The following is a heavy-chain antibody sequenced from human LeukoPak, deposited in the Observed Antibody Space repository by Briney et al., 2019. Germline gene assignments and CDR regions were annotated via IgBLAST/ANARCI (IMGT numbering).Heavy chain of an antibody. CDR3: ATTSGWHEPIDY. Sequence: PGGSLRDSCAASGFTFSSYGVHWVREAPGKGREWVAVIWYDGSNKYSADSVKGRFTISRDNSKATLYLQMNSLRAEDTAVYYCATTSGWHEPIDYWGQGTLVTVSS. CDR2: IWYDGSNK. V-gene: IGHV3-33*01. J-gene: IGHJ4*02. D-gene: IGHD6-19*01. CDR1: GFTFSSYG.